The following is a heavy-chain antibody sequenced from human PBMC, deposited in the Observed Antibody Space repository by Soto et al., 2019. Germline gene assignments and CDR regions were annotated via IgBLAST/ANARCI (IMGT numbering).Heavy chain of an antibody. V-gene: IGHV3-23*01. CDR2: ISGSGGST. CDR1: GFTFSSYA. J-gene: IGHJ3*02. CDR3: AKASDYYDSSGRDAFDI. Sequence: EVQLLESGGGLVQPGGSLRLSCAASGFTFSSYAMSWVRQAPGKGLEWVSAISGSGGSTYYADSVKGRFTISRDNAKNSLYLQMNSLRAEDTALYYCAKASDYYDSSGRDAFDIWGQGTMVTVSS. D-gene: IGHD3-22*01.